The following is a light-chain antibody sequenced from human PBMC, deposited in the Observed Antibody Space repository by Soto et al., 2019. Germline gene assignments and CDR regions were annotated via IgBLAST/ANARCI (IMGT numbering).Light chain of an antibody. CDR1: QSIGSY. CDR2: GAS. J-gene: IGKJ2*01. Sequence: IQLTQSPSSLSASIGDRVTITCRASQSIGSYLSWYQHKQGRAPKLLIFGASYLKGGVPSRFSGSGSGTDFTLTITSLDPEDFATYYCQQSYSSFMYTFGQGTKVDIK. V-gene: IGKV1-39*01. CDR3: QQSYSSFMYT.